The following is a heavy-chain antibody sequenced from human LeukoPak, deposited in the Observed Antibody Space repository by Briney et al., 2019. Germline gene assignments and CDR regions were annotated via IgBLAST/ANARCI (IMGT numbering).Heavy chain of an antibody. CDR2: ISAYNGNT. V-gene: IGHV1-18*01. Sequence: EASVKVSCKASGYTFTSYGISWVRQAPGQGLEWMGWISAYNGNTNYAQKLQGRVTMTTDTSTSTAYMELRSLRSDDTAVYYCARDTRRMAGQPYYYYGMDVWGQGTTVTVSS. J-gene: IGHJ6*02. CDR1: GYTFTSYG. CDR3: ARDTRRMAGQPYYYYGMDV. D-gene: IGHD6-19*01.